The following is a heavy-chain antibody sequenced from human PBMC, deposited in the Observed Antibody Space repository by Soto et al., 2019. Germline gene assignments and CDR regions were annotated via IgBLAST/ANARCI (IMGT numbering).Heavy chain of an antibody. CDR3: ATNYGSGSTHFDS. CDR1: GDTFNFYT. CDR2: VIPMLRMT. V-gene: IGHV1-69*02. D-gene: IGHD3-10*01. J-gene: IGHJ4*02. Sequence: QVQLVQSGAEVRKPGSSVKVSCTASGDTFNFYTISWVRQAPWKGLEWMGRVIPMLRMTNYAQKYQGRVTLSAHKSTSTAYMALSSLRSDDTAVYYWATNYGSGSTHFDSWGQGTLVTVSS.